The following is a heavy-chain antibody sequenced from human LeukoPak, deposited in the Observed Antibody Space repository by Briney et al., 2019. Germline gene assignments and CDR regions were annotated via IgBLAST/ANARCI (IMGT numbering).Heavy chain of an antibody. V-gene: IGHV1-69*06. J-gene: IGHJ6*03. Sequence: SVKVSCKTSGGTFSSYAISWVRQAPGQGLEWMGGIIPIFGTANYAQKFQGRVTITADKSTSTAYMELSSLRSEDTAVYYCASSTTGTTSVYYYYYYYMDVWGKGTTVTVSS. CDR2: IIPIFGTA. CDR3: ASSTTGTTSVYYYYYYYMDV. CDR1: GGTFSSYA. D-gene: IGHD1-1*01.